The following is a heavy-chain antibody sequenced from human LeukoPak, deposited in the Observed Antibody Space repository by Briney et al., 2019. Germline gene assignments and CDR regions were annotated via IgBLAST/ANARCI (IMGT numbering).Heavy chain of an antibody. CDR3: ARWYYTGSGYYYDF. Sequence: SGTLSLTCAVSSGSITSSNYWSWVRQPPGKGLEWIGEINHSGTTNYNPSLRSRVTISVDKSKNQFSLKLSSVTAADTAFYYCARWYYTGSGYYYDFWGQGTLVTVSS. CDR2: INHSGTT. J-gene: IGHJ4*02. D-gene: IGHD3-22*01. CDR1: SGSITSSNY. V-gene: IGHV4-4*02.